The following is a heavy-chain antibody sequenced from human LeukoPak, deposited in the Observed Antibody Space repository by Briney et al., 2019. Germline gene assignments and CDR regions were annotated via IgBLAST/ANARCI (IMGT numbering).Heavy chain of an antibody. CDR1: GYTFTGYY. J-gene: IGHJ6*03. Sequence: ASVKVSCKASGYTFTGYYMHWVRQAPGQGLEWMGWMNPNSGNTGYAQKFQGRVTITRNTSISTAYMELSSLRSEDTAVYYCARGSNYGDYLFYYYYMDVWGKGTTVTVSS. D-gene: IGHD4-17*01. CDR2: MNPNSGNT. CDR3: ARGSNYGDYLFYYYYMDV. V-gene: IGHV1-8*03.